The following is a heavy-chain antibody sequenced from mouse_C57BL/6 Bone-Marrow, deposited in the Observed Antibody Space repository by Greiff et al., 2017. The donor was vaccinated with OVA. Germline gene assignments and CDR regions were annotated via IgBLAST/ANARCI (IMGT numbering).Heavy chain of an antibody. CDR3: ARSGYYGSPYFDY. D-gene: IGHD1-1*01. Sequence: VQLQQPGAELVKPGASVKLSCKASGYTFTSYWMHWVKQRPGQGLEWIGMIHPNSGSTNYNEKFKSKATMTVDKSSSTAYMQLSSLTSEDSAVYYCARSGYYGSPYFDYWGQGTTLTVSS. J-gene: IGHJ2*01. CDR1: GYTFTSYW. CDR2: IHPNSGST. V-gene: IGHV1-64*01.